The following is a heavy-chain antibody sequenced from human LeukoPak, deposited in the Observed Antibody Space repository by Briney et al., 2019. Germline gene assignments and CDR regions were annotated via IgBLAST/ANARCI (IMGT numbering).Heavy chain of an antibody. J-gene: IGHJ4*02. V-gene: IGHV3-23*01. CDR3: ATDLVTGSLDY. D-gene: IGHD3-10*01. CDR1: GFTFSSYA. CDR2: ISSSGGST. Sequence: GGSLRLSCEASGFTFSSYAMTWVRQAPGKGLEWVSSISSSGGSTYYADSVRGRFTISRDNSKNTLYLQMNSLRAEDTAIYYCATDLVTGSLDYWGQGTLVAVSS.